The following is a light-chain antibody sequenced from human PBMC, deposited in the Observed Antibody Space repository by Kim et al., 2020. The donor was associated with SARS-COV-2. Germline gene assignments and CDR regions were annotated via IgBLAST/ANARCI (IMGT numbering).Light chain of an antibody. Sequence: GQPFTMSSTGTSSAVSGYNYVSWYQHHPGKAPKLMIYDVSKRPSGVSNRFSGSKSGNTASLTISGLQAEDEADYYCSSYTSSSTWVFGGGTQLTVL. CDR3: SSYTSSSTWV. CDR1: SSAVSGYNY. V-gene: IGLV2-14*03. CDR2: DVS. J-gene: IGLJ3*02.